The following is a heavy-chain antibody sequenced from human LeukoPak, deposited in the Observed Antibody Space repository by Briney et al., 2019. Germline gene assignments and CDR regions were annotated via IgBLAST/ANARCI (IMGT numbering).Heavy chain of an antibody. J-gene: IGHJ4*02. V-gene: IGHV3-48*03. CDR3: ARLDYGGNSGLRY. D-gene: IGHD4-23*01. Sequence: PGGSLRLSCAASGFTFSSYEMTWVRQAPGKGLEWVSYISSSGSTIYYADSVKGRFTISRDNAKNSLYLQMNSLRAEDTAVYYCARLDYGGNSGLRYWGQGTLVTVSS. CDR2: ISSSGSTI. CDR1: GFTFSSYE.